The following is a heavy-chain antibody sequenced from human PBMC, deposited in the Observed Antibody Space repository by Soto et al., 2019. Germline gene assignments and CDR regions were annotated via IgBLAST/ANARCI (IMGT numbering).Heavy chain of an antibody. J-gene: IGHJ5*01. CDR2: ITNNGGST. Sequence: EVQLLESGGGVVQPGGSLRVSCAASGFTFSSYGMSLVRQAPGKGLKWVAGITNNGGSTFYTDSVKGRVTISRDNSRNTLYLQMSSLRAEDTALYFCAKDLGEGPDWFESWGQGTLVTVSS. CDR3: AKDLGEGPDWFES. V-gene: IGHV3-23*01. CDR1: GFTFSSYG.